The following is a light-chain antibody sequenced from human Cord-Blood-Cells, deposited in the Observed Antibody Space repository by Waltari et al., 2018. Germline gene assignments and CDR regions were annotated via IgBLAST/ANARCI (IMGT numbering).Light chain of an antibody. V-gene: IGLV2-18*02. CDR3: SSYTSSSTYV. J-gene: IGLJ1*01. CDR2: EVS. Sequence: QSALTQPPSVSGSPGQSVTLSCTGTSSDVGSYTRVSWYQQPPGTAPKLMIYEVSNRPSGVPDRFSGSKSGNTASLTISGLQAEDEADYYCSSYTSSSTYVFGTGTKVTVL. CDR1: SSDVGSYTR.